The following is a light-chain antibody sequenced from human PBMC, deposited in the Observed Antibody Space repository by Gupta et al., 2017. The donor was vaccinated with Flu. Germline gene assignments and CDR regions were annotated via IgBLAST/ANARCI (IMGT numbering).Light chain of an antibody. V-gene: IGKV1D-12*01. CDR3: QQANSFPPFT. CDR2: AAS. CDR1: QGISRW. Sequence: DIQITHCPYSVSASVEERVTITCRARQGISRWLAWYQQKPGKGPKLLIYAASSLQSGVPSRFSSSGSWTDFTLTISSLQPEDFATYYCQQANSFPPFTFGPGTRVEIK. J-gene: IGKJ3*01.